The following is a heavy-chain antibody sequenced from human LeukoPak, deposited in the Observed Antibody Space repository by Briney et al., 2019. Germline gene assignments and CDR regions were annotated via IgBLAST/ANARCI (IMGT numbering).Heavy chain of an antibody. CDR1: GGTFSSYA. D-gene: IGHD3-10*01. J-gene: IGHJ4*02. Sequence: VKVSCKASGGTFSSYAISWVRQAPGQGLEWMGGIIPIFGTANYAQKFQGRVTITADESTSTAYMELSSLRSEDTAVYYCAREPARGITMVRGVIHPFDYWGQGTLVTVSS. V-gene: IGHV1-69*13. CDR3: AREPARGITMVRGVIHPFDY. CDR2: IIPIFGTA.